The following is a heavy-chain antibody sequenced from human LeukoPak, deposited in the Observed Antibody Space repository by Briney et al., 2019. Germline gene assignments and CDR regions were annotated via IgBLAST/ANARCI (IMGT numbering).Heavy chain of an antibody. CDR3: ARDAPDFWSGCGDY. V-gene: IGHV3-21*01. CDR1: GFTFSSYS. J-gene: IGHJ4*02. Sequence: GGSLRLSCAASGFTFSSYSMNWVRQAPGKGLEWVSSISSSSSYIYYAGSVKGRFTISRDNAKNSLYLQMNSLRAEDTAVYYCARDAPDFWSGCGDYWGQGTLVTVSS. D-gene: IGHD3-3*01. CDR2: ISSSSSYI.